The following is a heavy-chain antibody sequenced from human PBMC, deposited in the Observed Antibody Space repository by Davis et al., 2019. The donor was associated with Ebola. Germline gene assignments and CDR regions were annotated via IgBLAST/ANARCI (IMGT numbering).Heavy chain of an antibody. Sequence: HSQTLSLTCAISGDSVSSNIASWNWIRQSPPRGLEWLGRTYYRTKWYNDYADSVRGRIMVNPDTSNNHVSLQLNSVTPEDTAMYWCTRGGIGMTVARFDSWGQGTLVTVSS. J-gene: IGHJ5*01. CDR2: TYYRTKWYN. V-gene: IGHV6-1*01. D-gene: IGHD6-19*01. CDR1: GDSVSSNIAS. CDR3: TRGGIGMTVARFDS.